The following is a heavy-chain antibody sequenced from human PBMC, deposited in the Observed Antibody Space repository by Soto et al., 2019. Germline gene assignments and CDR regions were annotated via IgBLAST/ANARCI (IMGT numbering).Heavy chain of an antibody. CDR2: ISWNSGSI. Sequence: GGSLRLSCAASGFTFSSYAMHWVRQAPGKGLEWVSGISWNSGSIDYADSVKGRFTISRDNAKNSLYLQMNSLTAEDTAVYYCARDGPYYYAYRMDVWGQGTTVTVSS. J-gene: IGHJ6*02. CDR1: GFTFSSYA. D-gene: IGHD3-10*01. V-gene: IGHV3-9*01. CDR3: ARDGPYYYAYRMDV.